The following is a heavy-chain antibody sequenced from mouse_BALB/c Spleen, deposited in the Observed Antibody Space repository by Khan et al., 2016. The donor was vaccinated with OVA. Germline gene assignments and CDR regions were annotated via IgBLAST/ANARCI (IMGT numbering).Heavy chain of an antibody. CDR1: GFNINDYY. D-gene: IGHD6-1*01. V-gene: IGHV14-1*02. Sequence: EVQLQESGAEIVRPGVLVKLSCKGYGFNINDYYMHWVKQRHEQGLEWIGWIDPENGDTVYDPKFQGKANISADTSSTTAYLQLSSLTSRGTAVKYCASSGYCARVAYWSQGTLITVAA. CDR3: ASSGYCARVAY. J-gene: IGHJ3*01. CDR2: IDPENGDT.